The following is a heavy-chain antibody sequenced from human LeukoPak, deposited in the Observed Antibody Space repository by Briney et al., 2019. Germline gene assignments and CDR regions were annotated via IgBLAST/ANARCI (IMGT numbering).Heavy chain of an antibody. D-gene: IGHD5-24*01. CDR3: ASSERWLQLCFDY. J-gene: IGHJ4*02. V-gene: IGHV3-48*03. CDR2: ISSSGSTI. Sequence: GGSLGLSCAASGFTFSSYEMNWVRQAPGKGLEWVSYISSSGSTICYADSVKGRFTISRDNAKNSLYLQMNSLRAEDTAVYYCASSERWLQLCFDYWGQGTLVTVSS. CDR1: GFTFSSYE.